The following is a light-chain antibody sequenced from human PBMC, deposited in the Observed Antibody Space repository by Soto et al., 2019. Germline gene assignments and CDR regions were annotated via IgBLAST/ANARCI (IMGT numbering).Light chain of an antibody. CDR1: QSVNSW. V-gene: IGKV1D-12*01. CDR2: GAS. J-gene: IGKJ5*01. CDR3: QQANSFPPST. Sequence: DIHMTQYRSSVSASAGHRSTITCLASQSVNSWLAWYQQKPGKAPKLLIYGASNLQSGVPPRFNGSGCGADFTLTISSLQPEDFAAYYCQQANSFPPSTFGQGTRLEIK.